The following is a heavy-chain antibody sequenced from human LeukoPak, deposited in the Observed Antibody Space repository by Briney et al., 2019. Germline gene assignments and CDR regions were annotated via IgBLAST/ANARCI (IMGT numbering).Heavy chain of an antibody. J-gene: IGHJ4*02. CDR1: GGSISSYY. CDR2: IYYSGST. Sequence: SETLSLTCTVSGGSISSYYWSWIRQPPGKGLEWIGYIYYSGSTNYNPSLKSRVTISVDTSKNQFSLKLSSVTAADTAVYYCARGGIVVVVAATAHFDYWGQGTLVTVSS. D-gene: IGHD2-15*01. CDR3: ARGGIVVVVAATAHFDY. V-gene: IGHV4-59*12.